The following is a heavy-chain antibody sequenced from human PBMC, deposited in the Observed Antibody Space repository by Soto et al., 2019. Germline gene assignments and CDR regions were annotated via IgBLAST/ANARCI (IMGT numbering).Heavy chain of an antibody. CDR2: VYYSGGA. CDR3: TRDGDGRMTTNPYYYYGMDV. J-gene: IGHJ6*02. Sequence: SETLSLTCTVSGGSISGYYWSWIRQPPGKGLEWIGNVYYSGGAKYNTSVKRRVSISVDTSKNQFSLNLRSVTAADTAVYYCTRDGDGRMTTNPYYYYGMDVWGPGITVTVSS. CDR1: GGSISGYY. V-gene: IGHV4-59*01. D-gene: IGHD2-21*02.